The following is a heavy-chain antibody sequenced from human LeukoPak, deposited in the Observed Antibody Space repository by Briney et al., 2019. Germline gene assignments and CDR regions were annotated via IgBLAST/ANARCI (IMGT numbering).Heavy chain of an antibody. Sequence: SVTLSLTCAVYGGSFSGYYWSWIRQPPGKGLEWIGEINHSGSTNYNPSLKSRVTISVDTSKNQFSLRLSSVTAADTAVYYCARGYCSSTSCYTGGWFDPWGQGTLVTVSS. CDR2: INHSGST. CDR1: GGSFSGYY. CDR3: ARGYCSSTSCYTGGWFDP. D-gene: IGHD2-2*02. V-gene: IGHV4-34*01. J-gene: IGHJ5*02.